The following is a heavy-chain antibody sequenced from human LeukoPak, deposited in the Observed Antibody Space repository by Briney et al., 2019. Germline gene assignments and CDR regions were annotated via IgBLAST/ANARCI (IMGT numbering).Heavy chain of an antibody. CDR3: ARDERYQLLSYYYYYMDV. V-gene: IGHV3-21*01. CDR1: GFTFSSYS. Sequence: GGSLRLSCAASGFTFSSYSMNWVRQAPGKGLEWVSSISSSSSYIYYADSVKGRFTISRDNAKNSLYLQMNSLRAEDTAVYYCARDERYQLLSYYYYYMDVRGKGTTVTVSS. J-gene: IGHJ6*03. CDR2: ISSSSSYI. D-gene: IGHD2-2*01.